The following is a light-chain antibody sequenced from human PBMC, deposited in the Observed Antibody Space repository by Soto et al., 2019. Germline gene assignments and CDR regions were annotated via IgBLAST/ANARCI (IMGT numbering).Light chain of an antibody. Sequence: EIVLSQSPGTLSLSPGERATLSCRASQSVSSSYLAWYQQKPGQAHRLLIYGASIRATGIPDMFSGSGSGTDFTLTISILESEDFALYYCQQYGSSPLTFGPGTKVDIK. V-gene: IGKV3-20*01. CDR1: QSVSSSY. CDR2: GAS. J-gene: IGKJ3*01. CDR3: QQYGSSPLT.